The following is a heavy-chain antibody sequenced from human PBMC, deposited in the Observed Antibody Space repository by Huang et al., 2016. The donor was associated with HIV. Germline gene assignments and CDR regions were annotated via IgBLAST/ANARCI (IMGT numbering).Heavy chain of an antibody. V-gene: IGHV1-69*01. J-gene: IGHJ4*02. Sequence: QVQLVQSGAEVKKPGSSVRVSCKASGGAFRNFAIGWVRQAPGQGLGLMGGSSPTLGTANYAQKFQGRVTIIADEYTSTAYMELSSLRSEDTAVYYCATVDYYDTSGPQRGYFDNWGQGTLVTVSS. CDR2: SSPTLGTA. CDR1: GGAFRNFA. CDR3: ATVDYYDTSGPQRGYFDN. D-gene: IGHD3-22*01.